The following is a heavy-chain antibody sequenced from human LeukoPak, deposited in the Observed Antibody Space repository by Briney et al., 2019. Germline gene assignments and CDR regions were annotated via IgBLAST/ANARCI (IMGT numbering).Heavy chain of an antibody. Sequence: GGSLRLSCAASGFTFNNYAMNWVRQAPGKGLEWVSSISGGGETTYCAGSAKGRFTISRDNSQNTLYLQMNSLRAEDTAVYYCARDYADYVGYFFFDYWGQGTLVTVSS. V-gene: IGHV3-23*01. CDR2: ISGGGETT. CDR1: GFTFNNYA. J-gene: IGHJ4*02. D-gene: IGHD4-17*01. CDR3: ARDYADYVGYFFFDY.